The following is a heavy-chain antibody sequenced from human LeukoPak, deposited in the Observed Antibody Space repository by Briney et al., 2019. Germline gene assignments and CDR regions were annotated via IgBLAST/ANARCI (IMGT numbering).Heavy chain of an antibody. CDR2: INPNSGGT. Sequence: ASVKVSCKASGYTFTGYYMHWVRQAPGQGLEWMGWINPNSGGTNYAQKFQGRVTMTRDTSISTAYMELSRLRSDDTAVYYCARGKNSPRWLQFHYFDYWGQGTLVTVSS. CDR3: ARGKNSPRWLQFHYFDY. D-gene: IGHD5-24*01. CDR1: GYTFTGYY. J-gene: IGHJ4*02. V-gene: IGHV1-2*02.